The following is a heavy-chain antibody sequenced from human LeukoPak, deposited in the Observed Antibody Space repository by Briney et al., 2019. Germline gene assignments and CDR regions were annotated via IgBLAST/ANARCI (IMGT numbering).Heavy chain of an antibody. V-gene: IGHV4-59*01. CDR2: ISYTGTT. Sequence: SETLSLTCTISGGSISSYYWSWIRQPPGQGLEWIGYISYTGTTSCNPSLKSRVTISVDTSKNQFSLKLNSVTAADTAVYYCARYLGSSSGLDFWGQGTLVSVSS. D-gene: IGHD6-6*01. CDR3: ARYLGSSSGLDF. J-gene: IGHJ4*02. CDR1: GGSISSYY.